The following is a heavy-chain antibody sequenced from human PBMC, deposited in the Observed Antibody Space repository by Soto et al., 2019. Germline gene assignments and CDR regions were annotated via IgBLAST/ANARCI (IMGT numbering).Heavy chain of an antibody. CDR2: ISYDGSNK. J-gene: IGHJ4*02. CDR1: GFTFSSYG. CDR3: AKEEGDSGYGQDY. Sequence: QVQLVESGGGVVQPGRSLRLSCAASGFTFSSYGMHWVRQAPGKGLEWVAVISYDGSNKYYADSVKGRFTISRDNSKNTLYLQMNSLRAEDTAVYYCAKEEGDSGYGQDYWGQGTLVTVSS. D-gene: IGHD5-12*01. V-gene: IGHV3-30*18.